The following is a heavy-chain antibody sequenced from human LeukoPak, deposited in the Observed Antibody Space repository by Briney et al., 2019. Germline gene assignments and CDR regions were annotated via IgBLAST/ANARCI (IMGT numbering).Heavy chain of an antibody. Sequence: PGGSLRLSCAASGFTFSSYGMHWVRQAPGKGLEWVSYISSSGSTIYYADSVKGRFTISRDNAKNSLYLQMNSLRAEDTAVYYCASLVSWFGELYFDYWGQGTLVTVSS. CDR3: ASLVSWFGELYFDY. CDR1: GFTFSSYG. J-gene: IGHJ4*02. V-gene: IGHV3-48*04. D-gene: IGHD3-10*01. CDR2: ISSSGSTI.